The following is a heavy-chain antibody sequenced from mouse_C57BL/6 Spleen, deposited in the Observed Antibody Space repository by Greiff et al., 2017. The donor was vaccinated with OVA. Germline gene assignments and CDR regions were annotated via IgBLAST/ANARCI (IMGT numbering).Heavy chain of an antibody. Sequence: EVKLVESGGGLVQPKGSLKLSCAASGFSFNTYAMNWVRQAPGKGLEWVARIRSKSNNYATYYADSVKDRFTISRDDSESMLYLQMNNLKTEDTAMYYCVRPSYGSPSWFAYWGQGTLVTVSA. CDR1: GFSFNTYA. J-gene: IGHJ3*01. CDR3: VRPSYGSPSWFAY. V-gene: IGHV10-1*01. CDR2: IRSKSNNYAT. D-gene: IGHD1-1*01.